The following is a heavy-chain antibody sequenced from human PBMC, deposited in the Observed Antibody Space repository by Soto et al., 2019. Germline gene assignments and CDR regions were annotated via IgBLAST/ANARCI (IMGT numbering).Heavy chain of an antibody. V-gene: IGHV3-23*01. D-gene: IGHD6-19*01. CDR2: ISGSGGST. J-gene: IGHJ3*02. CDR3: AKYSGNIPVAGPDAFDI. Sequence: GGSLRLSCAASGFTFSSYAMSWVRQAPGKGLEWVSAISGSGGSTYYADSVKGRFTISRDNSKNTLYLQMNSLRAEDTAVYYCAKYSGNIPVAGPDAFDIWGQGTMVTVSS. CDR1: GFTFSSYA.